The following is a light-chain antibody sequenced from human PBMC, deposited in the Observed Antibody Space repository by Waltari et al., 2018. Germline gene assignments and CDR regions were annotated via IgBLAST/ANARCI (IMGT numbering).Light chain of an antibody. J-gene: IGLJ1*01. CDR2: EVN. V-gene: IGLV2-8*01. CDR3: SSYSGSNDYV. Sequence: QSALTQPPSASGSPGQSVTISCTGTRSAVGGYNYVSWYQQHPGKAPKLMIYEVNKRPSGVPDRFSGSRSGNTASLTVSGLQAEDEADYYCSSYSGSNDYVFGTGTEVTVL. CDR1: RSAVGGYNY.